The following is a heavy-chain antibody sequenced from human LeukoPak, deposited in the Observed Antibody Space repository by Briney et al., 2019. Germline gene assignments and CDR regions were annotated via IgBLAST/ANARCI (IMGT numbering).Heavy chain of an antibody. CDR3: ARTPRNYYYYMDV. CDR2: IYSGGST. V-gene: IGHV3-53*01. CDR1: GFTVSSNY. Sequence: GGSLRLSCAASGFTVSSNYMSWVRQAPGKGLEWASVIYSGGSTYYADSVKGRFTISRDNSKNTLYLQMNSLRAEDTAVYYCARTPRNYYYYMDVWGEGTTVTVSS. J-gene: IGHJ6*03.